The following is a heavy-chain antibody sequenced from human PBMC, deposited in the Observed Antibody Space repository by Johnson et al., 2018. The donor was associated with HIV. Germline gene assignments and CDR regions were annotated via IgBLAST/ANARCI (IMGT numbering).Heavy chain of an antibody. D-gene: IGHD6-19*01. CDR1: GFIVSNNY. CDR3: ARVALTVAGIAFDTLDA. Sequence: VHLVESGGGLVQPGGSLRLSSAASGFIVSNNYMSWVRQAPGTGLEWVSIIYSDGSTYYADSVTGRFTISRDNSKNTVYLQMNSLRAEDTAVYYCARVALTVAGIAFDTLDAWGQGTMVIVSS. V-gene: IGHV3-53*01. J-gene: IGHJ3*01. CDR2: IYSDGST.